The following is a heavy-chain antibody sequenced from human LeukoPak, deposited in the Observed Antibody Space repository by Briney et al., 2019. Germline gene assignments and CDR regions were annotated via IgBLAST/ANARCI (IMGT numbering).Heavy chain of an antibody. J-gene: IGHJ4*02. V-gene: IGHV3-74*01. CDR1: GNYW. D-gene: IGHD2/OR15-2a*01. Sequence: GGSLRLSCAASGNYWMHWVRHAPGKGLVWVSHINSDGSWTSYADSVKGRFTISKDNAKNTVYLQMNNLRAEDTAVYYCVSFYETYWGRGTLVTVSS. CDR3: VSFYETY. CDR2: INSDGSWT.